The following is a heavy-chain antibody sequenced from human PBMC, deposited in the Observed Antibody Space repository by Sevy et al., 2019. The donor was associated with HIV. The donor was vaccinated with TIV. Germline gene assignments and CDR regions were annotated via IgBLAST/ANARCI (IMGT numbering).Heavy chain of an antibody. CDR3: ARGGYCTNNVCYGSIDY. CDR2: IWDNGSKK. D-gene: IGHD2-8*01. J-gene: IGHJ4*02. V-gene: IGHV3-33*01. Sequence: GGCLRLSCAASGFTFRSYGMHWVRQAPGKGLEWVAVIWDNGSKKYYADSVKGRFTISRYNSKNTLYLQMNSLRAEDTAVYYCARGGYCTNNVCYGSIDYWGRGTLVTVSS. CDR1: GFTFRSYG.